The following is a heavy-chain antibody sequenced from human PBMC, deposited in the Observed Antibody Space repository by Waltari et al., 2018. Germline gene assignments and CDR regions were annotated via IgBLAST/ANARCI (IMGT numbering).Heavy chain of an antibody. V-gene: IGHV4-39*01. J-gene: IGHJ3*01. D-gene: IGHD5-12*01. CDR1: GVSITSNRHY. CDR2: VSYSGTT. Sequence: QLQLQESGPRLVRPSETLSLICRVSGVSITSNRHYWAWLRQSPGQGREWIGTVSYSGTTYISPSLKSRVSVSRDTSKSQVSLILGSVTAADMAVYYCATYIGASVGTAAFDVWGQGTMVTVSS. CDR3: ATYIGASVGTAAFDV.